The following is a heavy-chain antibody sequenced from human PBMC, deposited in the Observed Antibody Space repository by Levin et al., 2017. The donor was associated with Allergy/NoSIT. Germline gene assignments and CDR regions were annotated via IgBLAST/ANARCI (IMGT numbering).Heavy chain of an antibody. Sequence: SETLSLTCTVAGGSISSSSHYWGWIRQPPGKGLEWIGSRHYSGITFYNPSLKSRLTISVETSKKKFSLNLTSVTAADTAVYYCARHKGGRTMTTVRGLIDNWGQGILVTVSS. J-gene: IGHJ4*02. CDR1: GGSISSSSHY. CDR2: RHYSGIT. D-gene: IGHD3-10*01. V-gene: IGHV4-39*01. CDR3: ARHKGGRTMTTVRGLIDN.